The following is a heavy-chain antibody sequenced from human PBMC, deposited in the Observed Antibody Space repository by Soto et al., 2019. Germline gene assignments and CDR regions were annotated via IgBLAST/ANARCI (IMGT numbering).Heavy chain of an antibody. CDR3: ARGPPLGY. Sequence: PSETLSLTCAVSGATISSGGYSWSWIRQPPGKGLECIGYIYHGVSTYYNPSLKSRVTISVDRSKNQFSLKLSSVTAADTAVYYCARGPPLGYWGQGTLVTVSS. CDR2: IYHGVST. V-gene: IGHV4-30-2*01. J-gene: IGHJ4*02. CDR1: GATISSGGYS.